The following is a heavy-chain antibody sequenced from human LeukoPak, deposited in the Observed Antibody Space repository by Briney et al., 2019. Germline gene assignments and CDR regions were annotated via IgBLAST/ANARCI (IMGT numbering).Heavy chain of an antibody. J-gene: IGHJ4*02. Sequence: SETLSLTCTVSGGSISSYYWSWIRRPPGKGLEWIGYIYYSGSTNYNPSLKSRVTISVDTSKNQFSLKLSSVTAADTAVYYCARRARGYSSGRPTYYFDYWGQGTLVTVSS. CDR1: GGSISSYY. CDR3: ARRARGYSSGRPTYYFDY. CDR2: IYYSGST. D-gene: IGHD6-19*01. V-gene: IGHV4-59*01.